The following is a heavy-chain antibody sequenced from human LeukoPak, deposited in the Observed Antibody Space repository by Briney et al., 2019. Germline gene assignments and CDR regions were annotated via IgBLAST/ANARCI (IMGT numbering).Heavy chain of an antibody. J-gene: IGHJ5*02. V-gene: IGHV1-69*05. CDR1: GGTFSSYA. D-gene: IGHD6-13*01. CDR3: ARSPPSSSWYGAWFDP. CDR2: IIPIFGTA. Sequence: SVKVSCKASGGTFSSYAISWVRQAPGQGPEWMGGIIPIFGTANYAQKFQGRVTITTDESTSTAYMELSSLRSEDTAVYYCARSPPSSSWYGAWFDPWGQGTLVTVSS.